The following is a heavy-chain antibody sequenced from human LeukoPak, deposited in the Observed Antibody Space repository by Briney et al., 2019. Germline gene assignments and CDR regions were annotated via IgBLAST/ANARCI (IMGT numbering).Heavy chain of an antibody. D-gene: IGHD1-1*01. CDR3: ARLGLEVGGPNWFDP. CDR1: GFSFSSNW. Sequence: GGSLRLSCAAPGFSFSSNWMGWVRQAPGKGLEWVAHIKRDGSQKYYLDPVKGRFTISRDNAKNSLYLQMNSLRVEDTAVYYCARLGLEVGGPNWFDPWGQGTLVTVSS. J-gene: IGHJ5*02. V-gene: IGHV3-7*01. CDR2: IKRDGSQK.